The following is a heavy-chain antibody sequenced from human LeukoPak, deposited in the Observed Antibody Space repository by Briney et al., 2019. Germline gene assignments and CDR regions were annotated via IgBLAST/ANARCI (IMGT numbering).Heavy chain of an antibody. Sequence: GGSLRLSCAASGFTFSSYWMHWVRQAPGKGLMWVSRINSDGSITNYADSVKSRFTISRDNAKNTLYLQMNSLRAEDTAVYYCARVRATFSPHFDNWGQGTLVTVSS. CDR3: ARVRATFSPHFDN. J-gene: IGHJ4*02. CDR1: GFTFSSYW. V-gene: IGHV3-74*01. CDR2: INSDGSIT. D-gene: IGHD5-12*01.